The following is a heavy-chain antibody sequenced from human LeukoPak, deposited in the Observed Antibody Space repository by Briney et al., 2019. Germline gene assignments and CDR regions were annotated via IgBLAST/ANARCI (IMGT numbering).Heavy chain of an antibody. CDR3: ARAFWSGYHSLPYFDY. V-gene: IGHV3-11*01. CDR1: GFTFSDYY. CDR2: ISSSGSTI. Sequence: GGSLRLSCAASGFTFSDYYMSWIRQAPGKGLEWVSYISSSGSTIYYADSVKGRFTISRDNAKNSLYLQMDSLRAEDTAVYYCARAFWSGYHSLPYFDYWGQGTLVTVSS. J-gene: IGHJ4*02. D-gene: IGHD3-3*01.